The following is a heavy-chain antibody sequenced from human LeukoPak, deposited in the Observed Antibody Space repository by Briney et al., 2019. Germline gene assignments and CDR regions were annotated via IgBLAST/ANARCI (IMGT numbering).Heavy chain of an antibody. D-gene: IGHD3-16*02. J-gene: IGHJ4*02. V-gene: IGHV3-30-3*01. CDR2: ISYDGSNK. Sequence: GGSLRLSCAASGFTFSSYAMHWVRQAPGKGLEWVAVISYDGSNKYYADSVKGRFTISRDNSKNTLYLQMNSLRAEDTAVYYCARDFWDDYVWGSYRDRAFDYWGQGTLVTVSS. CDR3: ARDFWDDYVWGSYRDRAFDY. CDR1: GFTFSSYA.